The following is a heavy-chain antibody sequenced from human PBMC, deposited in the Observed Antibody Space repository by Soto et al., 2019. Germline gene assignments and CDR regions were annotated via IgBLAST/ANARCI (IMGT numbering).Heavy chain of an antibody. D-gene: IGHD3-3*01. Sequence: QLHLVQSGAVVKKPGASVTVSCSASGYPVTAYYMHWVRQAPGRGLEWMGGINPATGAAKYTQTFQGRVTMIRDTSMSTVFMELSGLTSEDTAVFYCARGGGVGVAGSAAFDMWGQGTLVTVSS. CDR1: GYPVTAYY. CDR3: ARGGGVGVAGSAAFDM. J-gene: IGHJ3*02. CDR2: INPATGAA. V-gene: IGHV1-2*02.